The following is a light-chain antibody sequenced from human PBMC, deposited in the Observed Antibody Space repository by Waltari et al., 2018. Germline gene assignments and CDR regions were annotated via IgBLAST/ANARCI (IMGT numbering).Light chain of an antibody. Sequence: IVMTQSPLSLPVTLGEPASISCRSSQCLLHSNGYTYLDWYLQKPGQSPQPPIHLVSTRASGVPDRFSGSGSGTDFTLKINRVEAEDVGVFYCMQALQTPYTFGQGTRLEIK. J-gene: IGKJ2*01. CDR3: MQALQTPYT. V-gene: IGKV2-28*01. CDR2: LVS. CDR1: QCLLHSNGYTY.